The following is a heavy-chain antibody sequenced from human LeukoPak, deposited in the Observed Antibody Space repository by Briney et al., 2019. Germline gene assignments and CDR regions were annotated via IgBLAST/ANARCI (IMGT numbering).Heavy chain of an antibody. V-gene: IGHV3-23*01. CDR3: AKDWQRSRYSGYNFGDC. Sequence: GGSLRLSCAASGFTLSSYAMNWVRQAPGKGLEWVSAITATGGNTYYADSEKGRFPISRDTSKNTLYLQMNSLRAEDTALYYCAKDWQRSRYSGYNFGDCWGQGTLVTVSS. CDR1: GFTLSSYA. J-gene: IGHJ4*02. D-gene: IGHD5-12*01. CDR2: ITATGGNT.